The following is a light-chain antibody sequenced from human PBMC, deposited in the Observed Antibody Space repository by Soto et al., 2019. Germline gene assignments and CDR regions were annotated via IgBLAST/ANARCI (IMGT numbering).Light chain of an antibody. CDR2: KGT. J-gene: IGLJ1*01. V-gene: IGLV2-23*01. CDR3: CSSAPESTYV. Sequence: QTLLAQPASLSGSPRQSITISCTGTSDDVGAYNSVSWYQQLPHKAPQVILYKGTQRPSGVSSRFSGSTSGNAASLTISGLQADDEADYFCCSSAPESTYVFGTGTKVTVL. CDR1: SDDVGAYNS.